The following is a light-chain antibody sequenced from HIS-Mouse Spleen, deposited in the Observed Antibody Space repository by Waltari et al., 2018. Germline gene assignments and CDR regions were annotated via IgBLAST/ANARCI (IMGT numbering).Light chain of an antibody. CDR3: AAWDDSLSGRDVV. CDR2: RNN. V-gene: IGLV1-47*01. CDR1: SSNIGSNS. Sequence: QSVLTQPPSASGTPGQRVTIPCSGSSSNIGSNSVYWYQQLPGTAPKLLIYRNNQRPSGVPDRFSGSKSGTSASLAISGLRSEDEADYYCAAWDDSLSGRDVVFGGGTKLTVL. J-gene: IGLJ2*01.